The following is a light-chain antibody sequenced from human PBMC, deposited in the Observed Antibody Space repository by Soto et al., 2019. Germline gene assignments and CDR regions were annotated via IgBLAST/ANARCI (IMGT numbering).Light chain of an antibody. CDR3: QQRCTWPLT. V-gene: IGKV3-11*01. J-gene: IGKJ4*01. CDR1: QSVKNF. CDR2: DAV. Sequence: EIVLTQSPATLSLSPGERATLSCRASQSVKNFLAWYQQKPGQAPRLLIFDAVSRATGIPPRFSGSGSGTDFTLTITGLEPEDFAVYYCQQRCTWPLTFGGGTSVEIK.